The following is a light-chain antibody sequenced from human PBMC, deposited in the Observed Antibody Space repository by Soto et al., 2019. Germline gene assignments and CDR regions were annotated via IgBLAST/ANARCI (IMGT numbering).Light chain of an antibody. V-gene: IGKV3-15*01. CDR2: GAS. CDR3: QQYNNWPPGFA. Sequence: EIVMTQSPATLYVSPGERATLSCRASQSVSSNLAWYQQKPGQAPRLLIYGASTRATGIPARFSGSGSGTEFTLTISSLQSEDFAVYYCQQYNNWPPGFAFGPGTKVDIK. J-gene: IGKJ3*01. CDR1: QSVSSN.